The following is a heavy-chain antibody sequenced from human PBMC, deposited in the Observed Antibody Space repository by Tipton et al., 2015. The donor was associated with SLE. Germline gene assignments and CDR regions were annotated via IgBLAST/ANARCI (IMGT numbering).Heavy chain of an antibody. CDR2: IYHSGST. J-gene: IGHJ5*02. V-gene: IGHV4-30-2*05. Sequence: TLSLTCAVSGGSVSSGGYSWSWIRQPPGKGLEWIGYIYHSGSTFHNPSVRSGVTISVDTSKNQFSLKLSSVTGADTAVYYCAREWSGKGVFDPWGQGTLVIVSS. CDR1: GGSVSSGGYS. CDR3: AREWSGKGVFDP. D-gene: IGHD3-10*01.